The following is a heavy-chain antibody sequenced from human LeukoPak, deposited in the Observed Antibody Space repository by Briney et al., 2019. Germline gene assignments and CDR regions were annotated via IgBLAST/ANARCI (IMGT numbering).Heavy chain of an antibody. Sequence: GGSLRLSCAASGFTFSSYWMHWVRQAPGKGLVWVSRINIDGSSTSYADSVKGRFTTSRDNAMNTLYLQMNSLRGEDTAVYYCAKVVGVTRNTFDIWGQGTMVTVSS. CDR1: GFTFSSYW. CDR3: AKVVGVTRNTFDI. D-gene: IGHD1-26*01. CDR2: INIDGSST. J-gene: IGHJ3*02. V-gene: IGHV3-74*01.